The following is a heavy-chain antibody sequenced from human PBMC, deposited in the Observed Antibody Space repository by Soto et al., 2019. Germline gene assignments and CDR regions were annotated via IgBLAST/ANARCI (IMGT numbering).Heavy chain of an antibody. D-gene: IGHD1-20*01. J-gene: IGHJ5*02. Sequence: QVQLVQSGAEVKKPGASVKVSCKASGYTFTGYYMHWVRQAPGQGLEWMGWINPNSGGTNYAQKFQGWVTMTRDTSISTAYMELSRLRSDDTAVYYCARGTPLTYNQGGHNWFDPWGQGTLVTVSS. CDR1: GYTFTGYY. V-gene: IGHV1-2*04. CDR2: INPNSGGT. CDR3: ARGTPLTYNQGGHNWFDP.